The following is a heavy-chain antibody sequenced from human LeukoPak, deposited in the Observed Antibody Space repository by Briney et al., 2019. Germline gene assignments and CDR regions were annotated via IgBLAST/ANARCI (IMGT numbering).Heavy chain of an antibody. V-gene: IGHV4-4*09. CDR1: GVSISRFY. Sequence: PSETLSLTCTTSGVSISRFYWSWVRQPPGKGLEWIGNIYSGIPTYFNPSLKSRVIISVDTSKNQFSLNLTSETAADTAMYYCVQTTGWPGFDYWGQGILVTVSS. CDR3: VQTTGWPGFDY. CDR2: IYSGIPT. D-gene: IGHD1-1*01. J-gene: IGHJ4*02.